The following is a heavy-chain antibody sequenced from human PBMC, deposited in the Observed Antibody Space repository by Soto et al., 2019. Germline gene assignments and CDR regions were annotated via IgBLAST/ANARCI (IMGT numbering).Heavy chain of an antibody. Sequence: PGESLKISCKGSGYSFTSYWIGWVRQMPGKGLEWMGIIYPGDSDTRYSPSFQGQVTISADKSISTAYLQWSSLKASDTAMYYCARSYYDYIWGSYRYDAFDISGQGTMVTVSS. V-gene: IGHV5-51*01. CDR1: GYSFTSYW. CDR3: ARSYYDYIWGSYRYDAFDI. J-gene: IGHJ3*02. CDR2: IYPGDSDT. D-gene: IGHD3-16*02.